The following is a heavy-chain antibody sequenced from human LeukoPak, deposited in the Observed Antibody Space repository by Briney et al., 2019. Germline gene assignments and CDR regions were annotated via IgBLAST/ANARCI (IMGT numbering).Heavy chain of an antibody. D-gene: IGHD3-10*01. J-gene: IGHJ3*02. V-gene: IGHV3-66*01. Sequence: PGGSLRLSSSRSGSTVSNNYMSCVRQAPGKGLEWVSVIYSGGDTHYADSVKGRFTISRDNSKITLYIQMNSLTAEDTAVYYCASGVKVYYCAAYYAYDTWGQGTMVTVSS. CDR3: ASGVKVYYCAAYYAYDT. CDR1: GSTVSNNY. CDR2: IYSGGDT.